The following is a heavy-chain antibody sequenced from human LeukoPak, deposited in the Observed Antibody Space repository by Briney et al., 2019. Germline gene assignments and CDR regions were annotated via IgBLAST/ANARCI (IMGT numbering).Heavy chain of an antibody. CDR1: GFTFNGYW. D-gene: IGHD3-3*01. CDR3: TRDFGRSSYYFDF. V-gene: IGHV3-7*01. J-gene: IGHJ4*02. Sequence: GGSLRLSCAASGFTFNGYWMSWVRQAPGKGLEWVANIKQDGSEKYYVDSVRGRLTISRDNAENSLFLQMNRLRVEDTAVYYCTRDFGRSSYYFDFWGQGTLVTVSS. CDR2: IKQDGSEK.